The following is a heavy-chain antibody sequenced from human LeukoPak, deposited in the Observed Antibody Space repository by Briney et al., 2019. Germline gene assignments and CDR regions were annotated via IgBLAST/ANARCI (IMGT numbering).Heavy chain of an antibody. J-gene: IGHJ4*02. V-gene: IGHV1-46*01. CDR2: INPSGGST. CDR3: ARAIGGYSGYDVSGGFGY. D-gene: IGHD5-12*01. CDR1: GYTFTSYY. Sequence: ASVKVSCKASGYTFTSYYMHWVRQAPGQGLEWMGIINPSGGSTSYAQKFQGRVTMTRDMSTSTVYMELSSLRSEDTAVYYCARAIGGYSGYDVSGGFGYWGQGTLVTVSS.